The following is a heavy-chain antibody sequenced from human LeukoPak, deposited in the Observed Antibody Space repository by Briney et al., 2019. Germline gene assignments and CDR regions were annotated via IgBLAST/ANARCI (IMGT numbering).Heavy chain of an antibody. D-gene: IGHD2-15*01. CDR1: GSTFSSYW. J-gene: IGHJ3*02. CDR2: IKQDGSEK. Sequence: GGSLRLSCAASGSTFSSYWMSWVRQAPGKGLEWVANIKQDGSEKYYVDSVKGRFTISRDNAKNSLYLQMNSLRAEDTAVYFCAKDVGYSPDGFDIWGPGTMVTVPS. CDR3: AKDVGYSPDGFDI. V-gene: IGHV3-7*03.